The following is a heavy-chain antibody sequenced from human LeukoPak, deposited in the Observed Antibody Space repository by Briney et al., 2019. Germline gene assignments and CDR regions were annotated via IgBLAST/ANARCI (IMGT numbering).Heavy chain of an antibody. CDR1: GFTFSYYT. D-gene: IGHD5-18*01. V-gene: IGHV3-30-3*01. CDR3: ATVAMEDWYFDL. CDR2: ISYDGSNK. J-gene: IGHJ2*01. Sequence: PGGSLRLSCAASGFTFSYYTMHWVRQAPGKGLEWVAVISYDGSNKYYADAVKGRFTISRDNAKNSLYLQMSSLRDEDTAVYYCATVAMEDWYFDLWGRGTLVTVSS.